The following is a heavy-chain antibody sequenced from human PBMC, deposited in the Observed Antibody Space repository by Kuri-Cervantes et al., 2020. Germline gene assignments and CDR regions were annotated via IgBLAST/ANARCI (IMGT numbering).Heavy chain of an antibody. CDR1: GGSISSGGYY. CDR2: IYYSGST. D-gene: IGHD2-15*01. J-gene: IGHJ5*02. CDR3: ARDSRVGWFDP. V-gene: IGHV4-61*08. Sequence: SETLSLTYTVSGGSISSGGYYWSWIRQPPGKGLEWIGYIYYSGSTNYNPSLKSRVTISVDTSKNQFSLKLSSVTAADTAVYYCARDSRVGWFDPWGQGTLVTVSS.